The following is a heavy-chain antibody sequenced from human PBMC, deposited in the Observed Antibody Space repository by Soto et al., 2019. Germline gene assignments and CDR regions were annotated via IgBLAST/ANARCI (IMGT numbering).Heavy chain of an antibody. D-gene: IGHD5-12*01. J-gene: IGHJ4*02. CDR1: GFTFSSYW. CDR3: ARAGYSGYDKYFDY. V-gene: IGHV3-7*01. Sequence: GGSLRLSCAASGFTFSSYWMSWVRQAPGKGLEWVANIKQDGSEKYYVDSVKGRFTISRDNAKNSLYLQMNSLRAEDTAVYYCARAGYSGYDKYFDYWGQGTLVTVSS. CDR2: IKQDGSEK.